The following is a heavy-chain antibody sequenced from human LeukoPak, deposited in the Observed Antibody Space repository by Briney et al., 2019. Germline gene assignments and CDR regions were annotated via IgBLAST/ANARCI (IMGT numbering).Heavy chain of an antibody. Sequence: GGSLRLSCAASGFTFDDYAMHWVRQAPGKGLEWVANIKQDGSEKYYVDSVKGRFTISRDNAKNSLYLQMNSLRAEDTAVYYCATEFYDYWGQGTLVTVSS. J-gene: IGHJ4*02. V-gene: IGHV3-7*01. CDR1: GFTFDDYA. CDR3: ATEFYDY. CDR2: IKQDGSEK. D-gene: IGHD2/OR15-2a*01.